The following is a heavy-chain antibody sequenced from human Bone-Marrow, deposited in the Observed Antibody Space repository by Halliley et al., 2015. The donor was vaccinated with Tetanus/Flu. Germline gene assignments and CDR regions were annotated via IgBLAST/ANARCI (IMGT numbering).Heavy chain of an antibody. D-gene: IGHD6-6*01. CDR2: MSYSGSA. CDR3: ARVPSTAARHWFDP. J-gene: IGHJ5*02. Sequence: EWIGYMSYSGSADYNPSLKSRVIISLDTSKNQFSLKVRSVTAADTAVYYCARVPSTAARHWFDPWGQGTLVTVSS. V-gene: IGHV4-59*01.